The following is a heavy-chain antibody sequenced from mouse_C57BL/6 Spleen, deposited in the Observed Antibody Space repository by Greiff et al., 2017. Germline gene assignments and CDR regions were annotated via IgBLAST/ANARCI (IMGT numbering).Heavy chain of an antibody. CDR1: GFSLSTFGMG. Sequence: ESGPGLLQPSQTLSLTCSFSGFSLSTFGMGVGWIRQPSGKGLGWLAHIWWDDDKYYNPAMKSRLTISKDTSKNQVFLKIANVDTAATATYYCARIDEGTTVVATDFDYWGQGTTLTVSS. J-gene: IGHJ2*01. CDR2: IWWDDDK. D-gene: IGHD1-1*01. V-gene: IGHV8-8*01. CDR3: ARIDEGTTVVATDFDY.